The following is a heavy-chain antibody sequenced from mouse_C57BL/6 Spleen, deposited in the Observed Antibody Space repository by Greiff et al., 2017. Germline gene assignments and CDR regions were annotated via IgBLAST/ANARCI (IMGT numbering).Heavy chain of an antibody. J-gene: IGHJ2*01. V-gene: IGHV1-64*01. CDR3: ARGGFTTVVATSDY. Sequence: QVQLQQPGAELVKPGASVKLSCKASGYTFTSYWMHWVKQRPGQGLEWIGMIHPNSGSTNYNEKFKSKATLTVDKSSSTAYMQLSSLTSEDSAVYYCARGGFTTVVATSDYWGQGTTLTVSS. D-gene: IGHD1-1*01. CDR1: GYTFTSYW. CDR2: IHPNSGST.